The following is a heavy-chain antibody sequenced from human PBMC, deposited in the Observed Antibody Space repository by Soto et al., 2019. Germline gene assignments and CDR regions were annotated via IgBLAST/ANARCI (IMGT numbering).Heavy chain of an antibody. V-gene: IGHV1-18*01. Sequence: ASVKVSCKASGYTFTSYGISWVRQAPGQGLEWMGWISAYNGNTNYAQKLQGRVTMTTDTSTSTAYMELRSLRSDDTAVYYCARSDYGDSTPDYYYYMDVWGKGTTVTVSS. J-gene: IGHJ6*03. CDR3: ARSDYGDSTPDYYYYMDV. CDR2: ISAYNGNT. D-gene: IGHD4-17*01. CDR1: GYTFTSYG.